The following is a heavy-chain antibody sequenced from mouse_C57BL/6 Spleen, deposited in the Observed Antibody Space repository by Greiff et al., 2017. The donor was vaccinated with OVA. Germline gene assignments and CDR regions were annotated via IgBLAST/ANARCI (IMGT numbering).Heavy chain of an antibody. CDR2: ISDGGSYT. Sequence: DVMLVESGGGLVKPGGSLKLSCAASGFTFSSYAMSWVRQTPEKRLEWVATISDGGSYTYYPDNVKGRFTISRDNAKNNLYLQMSHLKAEDTAMYYCARDRWYYAMDYWGQGTSVTVSS. CDR3: ARDRWYYAMDY. V-gene: IGHV5-4*01. D-gene: IGHD1-1*02. J-gene: IGHJ4*01. CDR1: GFTFSSYA.